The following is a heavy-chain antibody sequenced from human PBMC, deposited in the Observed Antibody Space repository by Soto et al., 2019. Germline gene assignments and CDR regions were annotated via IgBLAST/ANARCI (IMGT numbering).Heavy chain of an antibody. V-gene: IGHV4-34*01. CDR2: INHSGST. D-gene: IGHD1-1*01. CDR3: ARRGSQNWSYYYMDV. J-gene: IGHJ6*03. Sequence: QVQLQQWGAGLLKPSETLSLTCAVYGGSFSGYYWSWIRQPPGKGLEWIGEINHSGSTNYNPSLKSRVTISVDTSKNQFSLKLSSVTAADTAVYYCARRGSQNWSYYYMDVWGKGTTVTVSS. CDR1: GGSFSGYY.